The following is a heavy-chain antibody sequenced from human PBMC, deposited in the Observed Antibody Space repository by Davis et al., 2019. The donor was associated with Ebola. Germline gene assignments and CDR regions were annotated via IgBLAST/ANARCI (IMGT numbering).Heavy chain of an antibody. J-gene: IGHJ4*02. Sequence: GESLKISCAASGFTVSSNYMSWVRQAPGKGLEWVSVIYSGGSTYYADSVKGRFTISRDNSKNTLYLQMNSLRAEDTAVYYCADWNPDYWGQGTLVTVSS. CDR3: ADWNPDY. CDR2: IYSGGST. D-gene: IGHD1-1*01. V-gene: IGHV3-53*01. CDR1: GFTVSSNY.